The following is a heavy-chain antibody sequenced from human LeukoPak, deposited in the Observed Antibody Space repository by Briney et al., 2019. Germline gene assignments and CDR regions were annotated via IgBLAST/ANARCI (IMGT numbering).Heavy chain of an antibody. D-gene: IGHD3-22*01. Sequence: VSPISGSGGSTYYAASVKGRFTISRDNSKNTLYLQMNSLRAEDTAVYYCAKADYYDSSGHFDYWGQGTLVTVSS. CDR2: ISGSGGST. CDR3: AKADYYDSSGHFDY. J-gene: IGHJ4*02. V-gene: IGHV3-23*01.